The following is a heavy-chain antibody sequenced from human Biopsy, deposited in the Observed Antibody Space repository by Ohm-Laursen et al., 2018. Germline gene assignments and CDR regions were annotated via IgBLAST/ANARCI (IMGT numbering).Heavy chain of an antibody. D-gene: IGHD1-26*01. CDR3: ARASASQYYGVDV. CDR2: IDWAGDT. V-gene: IGHV2-70*04. CDR1: GFSFTTVGMR. Sequence: PTQTLTLTYTFSGFSFTTVGMRVTWIRQAPGKALEWLAHIDWAGDTRCSASLKTRLSISKDTFKDQVVLTMTDIDPVDTATYYCARASASQYYGVDVWGQGTSVTVSS. J-gene: IGHJ6*02.